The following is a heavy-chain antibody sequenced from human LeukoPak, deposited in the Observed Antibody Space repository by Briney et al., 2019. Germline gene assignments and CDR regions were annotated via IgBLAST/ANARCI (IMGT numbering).Heavy chain of an antibody. CDR1: GFTFSDYY. D-gene: IGHD5-18*01. J-gene: IGHJ6*02. CDR3: ARIGLQLWFPYGMDV. V-gene: IGHV3-11*01. CDR2: ISSSGSTI. Sequence: GGSLRLSCAASGFTFSDYYMSWIRQAPGKGLEWVSYISSSGSTIYYADSVKGRFTISRDNAKNSPYLQMNSLRAEDTAVYYCARIGLQLWFPYGMDVWGQGTTVTVSS.